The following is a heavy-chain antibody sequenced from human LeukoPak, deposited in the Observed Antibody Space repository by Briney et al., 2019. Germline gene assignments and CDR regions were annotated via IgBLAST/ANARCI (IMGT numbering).Heavy chain of an antibody. CDR1: GFTFSNYA. Sequence: GGSLRLSCAASGFTFSNYAMSWVRQAPGKGLEWVSAIRGSGGSTYYGDSVRGRFAISRDNSKNTLFLQMNSLRAEDTAVYYCAKVFRSGSDYFDYWGQGTLVTVSS. CDR3: AKVFRSGSDYFDY. CDR2: IRGSGGST. D-gene: IGHD3-3*01. J-gene: IGHJ4*02. V-gene: IGHV3-23*01.